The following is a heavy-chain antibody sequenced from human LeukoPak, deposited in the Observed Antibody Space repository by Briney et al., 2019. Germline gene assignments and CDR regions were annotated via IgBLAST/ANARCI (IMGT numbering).Heavy chain of an antibody. Sequence: SETLSLTCTVSGGSISSSSYYWGWIRQPPGKGLEWIGSIYYSGSTYYNPSLKSRVTISVDTSKNQFSLKLSSVTAADTGVYYCAREYSSGWYRGNDYWGQGTLVTVSS. V-gene: IGHV4-39*07. J-gene: IGHJ4*02. CDR1: GGSISSSSYY. CDR3: AREYSSGWYRGNDY. CDR2: IYYSGST. D-gene: IGHD6-19*01.